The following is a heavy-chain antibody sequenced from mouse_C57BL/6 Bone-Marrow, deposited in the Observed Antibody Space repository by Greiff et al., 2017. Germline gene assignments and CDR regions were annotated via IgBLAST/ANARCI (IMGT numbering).Heavy chain of an antibody. J-gene: IGHJ2*01. CDR2: ISDGGSYT. V-gene: IGHV5-4*01. D-gene: IGHD3-2*02. CDR3: ARDRVQLRLNYFDY. CDR1: GFTFSSYA. Sequence: EVKVVESGGGLVKPGGSLKLSCAASGFTFSSYAMSWVRQTPEKRLEWVATISDGGSYTYYPDNVKGRFTISRDNAKNNLYLQMSHLKSEDTAMYYCARDRVQLRLNYFDYWGQGTALTVSS.